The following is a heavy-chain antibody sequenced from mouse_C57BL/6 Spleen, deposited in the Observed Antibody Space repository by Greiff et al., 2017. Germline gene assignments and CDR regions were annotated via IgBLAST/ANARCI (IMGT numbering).Heavy chain of an antibody. CDR2: IDPETGGT. D-gene: IGHD3-3*01. V-gene: IGHV1-15*01. Sequence: QVQLQQSGAELVRPGASVTLSCKASGYTFTDSEMHWVKPTPVHGLDWIGAIDPETGGTAYNEKFKGKAILTADKSSRTADMELRSLTSEDSAVYYCTRRGDRSYFDYWGQGTTLTVSS. CDR1: GYTFTDSE. J-gene: IGHJ2*01. CDR3: TRRGDRSYFDY.